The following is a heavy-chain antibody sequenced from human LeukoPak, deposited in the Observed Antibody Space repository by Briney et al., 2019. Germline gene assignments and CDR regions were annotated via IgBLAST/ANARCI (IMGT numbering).Heavy chain of an antibody. CDR3: AREWSEGSSGWDYYGMDV. CDR1: GFTFSSYA. J-gene: IGHJ6*02. V-gene: IGHV3-30-3*01. Sequence: PGSSLRLSCAASGFTFSSYAMHWVRQAPGNWLEWVAVISYDGSNKYYADSVNGRFTISRDNSKNTLYLQMNSLRAEDTAVYYWAREWSEGSSGWDYYGMDVWGQGTTVTVSS. CDR2: ISYDGSNK. D-gene: IGHD6-19*01.